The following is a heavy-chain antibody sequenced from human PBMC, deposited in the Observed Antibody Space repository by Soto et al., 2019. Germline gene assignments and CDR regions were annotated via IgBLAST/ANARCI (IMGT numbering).Heavy chain of an antibody. J-gene: IGHJ4*02. CDR3: ATSQRGYNWNYFDH. CDR1: GASISGSYYY. Sequence: SETLSLTCAVSGASISGSYYYWAWLRQSPGKGPEWIGSVFYTGFTSYNPSLESRVSVSVDTSKSQFSLKLSAVTAADTAVYYCATSQRGYNWNYFDHWGQGALVTVSS. CDR2: VFYTGFT. V-gene: IGHV4-39*01. D-gene: IGHD1-20*01.